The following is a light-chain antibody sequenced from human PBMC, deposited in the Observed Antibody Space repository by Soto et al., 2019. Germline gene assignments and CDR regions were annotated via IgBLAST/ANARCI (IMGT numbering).Light chain of an antibody. Sequence: DVVMTQSPLSLVVTPGEPASISCRSSESLLHSKWHNYLDWYLQKPGQSPQLLIYFASNRASGVPDRFSGSASGTDFTLTISRVEAEDVGVYYCMQALNVPLTFGGGTRVEI. CDR1: ESLLHSKWHNY. V-gene: IGKV2-28*01. CDR3: MQALNVPLT. CDR2: FAS. J-gene: IGKJ4*01.